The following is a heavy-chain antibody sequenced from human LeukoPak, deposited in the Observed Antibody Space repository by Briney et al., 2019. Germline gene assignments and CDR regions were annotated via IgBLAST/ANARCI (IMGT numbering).Heavy chain of an antibody. Sequence: SETLSLTCAVYGGSFSGYYWSWIRQPPGKGLEWIGEINHSGSTNYNPSLKSRVTISVDTSKNQFSLKLSSVTAADTAVYYCERGWGVATIWGQGTLVTVSS. CDR1: GGSFSGYY. V-gene: IGHV4-34*01. CDR3: ERGWGVATI. J-gene: IGHJ4*02. D-gene: IGHD5-12*01. CDR2: INHSGST.